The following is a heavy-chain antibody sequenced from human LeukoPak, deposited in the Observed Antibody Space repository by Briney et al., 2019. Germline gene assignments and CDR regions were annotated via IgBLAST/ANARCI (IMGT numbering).Heavy chain of an antibody. J-gene: IGHJ4*02. CDR2: IYYSGST. Sequence: SETLSLTCTVSGGSISSYYWSWIRQPPGKGLEWIGYIYYSGSTNYNPSLKSRVTISVDTSKNQFSLKLSSVTAADTAVYYCARRVVRGVIILAVFFDYWGQGTLVTVSS. D-gene: IGHD3-10*01. V-gene: IGHV4-59*12. CDR3: ARRVVRGVIILAVFFDY. CDR1: GGSISSYY.